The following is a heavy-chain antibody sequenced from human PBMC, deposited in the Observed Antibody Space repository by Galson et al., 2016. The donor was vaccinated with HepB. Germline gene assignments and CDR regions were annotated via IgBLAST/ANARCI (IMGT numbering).Heavy chain of an antibody. CDR3: AKDRGDQEWLGLPDC. Sequence: SLRLSCAASGFTFGSYAMGWARLAPGRGLEWVSVISGSGGYTYYANSVKGRFTISRDNSKNTLYLHMNSLRAEDTAVYFCAKDRGDQEWLGLPDCWGQGTLVTVSS. J-gene: IGHJ4*02. D-gene: IGHD6-19*01. CDR2: ISGSGGYT. V-gene: IGHV3-23*01. CDR1: GFTFGSYA.